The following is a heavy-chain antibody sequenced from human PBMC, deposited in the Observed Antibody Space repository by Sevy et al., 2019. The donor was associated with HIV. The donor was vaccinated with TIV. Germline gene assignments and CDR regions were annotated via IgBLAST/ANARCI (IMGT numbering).Heavy chain of an antibody. D-gene: IGHD3-10*01. CDR1: GGTFSSYG. V-gene: IGHV1-69*15. CDR2: IIPIFGTA. J-gene: IGHJ4*02. CDR3: AKHMVRGVIPGYQFDY. Sequence: KISCKASGGTFSSYGISWVRQAPGQGLEWMGRIIPIFGTANYAQKFQGRVTITADESTSTASMELSSLRSEDTALYYCAKHMVRGVIPGYQFDYWGQGTLVTVSS.